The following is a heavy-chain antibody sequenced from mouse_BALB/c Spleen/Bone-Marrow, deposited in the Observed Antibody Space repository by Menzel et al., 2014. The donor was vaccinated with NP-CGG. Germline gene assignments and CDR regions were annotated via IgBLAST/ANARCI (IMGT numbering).Heavy chain of an antibody. CDR3: ARYRLGTYFDY. CDR1: GFNIKDTY. J-gene: IGHJ2*01. D-gene: IGHD2-14*01. CDR2: IDPANGNT. V-gene: IGHV14-3*02. Sequence: EVKLQESGAELVKPGASVKLSCTASGFNIKDTYMHWVKQRPEQGLEWIGRIDPANGNTKYDPKLQGKATITADTSSNTAYLQLSSLTSEDTAAYYCARYRLGTYFDYWGQGTTLTVSS.